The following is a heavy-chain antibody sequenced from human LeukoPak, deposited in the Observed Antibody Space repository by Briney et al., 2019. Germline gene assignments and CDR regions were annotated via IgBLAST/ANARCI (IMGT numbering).Heavy chain of an antibody. CDR2: IYTSGST. Sequence: PSQTLSLTCTVSGGSISSGSYYWSWIRQPAGKGLEWIGRIYTSGSTNYNPSLKSRVTISVDTSKNQFSLKLSSVTAADTAVYYCARGSHSSGWLREYNWFDPWGQGTLVTVSS. D-gene: IGHD6-19*01. J-gene: IGHJ5*02. CDR1: GGSISSGSYY. V-gene: IGHV4-61*02. CDR3: ARGSHSSGWLREYNWFDP.